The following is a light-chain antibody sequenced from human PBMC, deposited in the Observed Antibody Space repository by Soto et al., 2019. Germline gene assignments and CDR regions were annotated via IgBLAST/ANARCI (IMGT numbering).Light chain of an antibody. CDR3: QQYFPSLLT. Sequence: DIQMTQSPSSLSASIGDRVTITCQASQDISNNFNWYQQKPGKAPKLLSYEASSLKTGDPSRFSGSGAETDVAFTLSSLQPEDIAKYYCQQYFPSLLTFGGGNKVEL. CDR2: EAS. J-gene: IGKJ4*01. V-gene: IGKV1-33*01. CDR1: QDISNN.